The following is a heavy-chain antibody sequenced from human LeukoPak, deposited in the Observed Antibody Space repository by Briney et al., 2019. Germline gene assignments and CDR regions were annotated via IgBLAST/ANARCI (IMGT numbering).Heavy chain of an antibody. CDR3: ARAGGFTILRGAGNNWFDP. V-gene: IGHV4-39*01. D-gene: IGHD3-10*01. CDR2: IYYSGST. Sequence: SETLSLTCTVSGGSISSSSYYWGWIHQPPGKGLEWIGSIYYSGSTYYNPSLKSRVTISVDTSKNQFSLKLSSVTAADTAVYYCARAGGFTILRGAGNNWFDPWGQGTLVTVS. CDR1: GGSISSSSYY. J-gene: IGHJ5*02.